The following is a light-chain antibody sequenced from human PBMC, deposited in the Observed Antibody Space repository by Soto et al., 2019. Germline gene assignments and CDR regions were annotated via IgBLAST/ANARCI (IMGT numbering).Light chain of an antibody. CDR1: SSDVGAYNF. J-gene: IGLJ1*01. Sequence: QPVLTQPASVSGSPGLSITISCTGTSSDVGAYNFVSWYQQHPDKAPKLMIFDVSNRPSGVSNRFSGSKSGNTASLPISGLQSEDEAEYYCGSYTTSSNYVFGTGTKVTVL. CDR2: DVS. CDR3: GSYTTSSNYV. V-gene: IGLV2-14*03.